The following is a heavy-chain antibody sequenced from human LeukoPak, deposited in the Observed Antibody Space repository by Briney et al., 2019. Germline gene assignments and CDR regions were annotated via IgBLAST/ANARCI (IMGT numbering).Heavy chain of an antibody. Sequence: PGGSLRLSCAASGFTFSSYEMNWVRQAPGKGLEWVSYISNSDGTRTYADSVKGRFTISRDNSKNTLYLQLNSLGAEDTAVYYCARDSTYYYDSGSSGPHYFDNWGQGTLVAVSS. CDR2: ISNSDGTR. CDR1: GFTFSSYE. CDR3: ARDSTYYYDSGSSGPHYFDN. V-gene: IGHV3-48*03. J-gene: IGHJ4*02. D-gene: IGHD3-10*01.